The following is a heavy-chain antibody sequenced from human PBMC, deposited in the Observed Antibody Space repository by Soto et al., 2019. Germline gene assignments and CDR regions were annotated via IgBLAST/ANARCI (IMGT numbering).Heavy chain of an antibody. Sequence: GSLRLSCAASVFTFSTYPISWVRQAPGKGLEWVSGISGSGIGTYYTDSVKCRFTISRDNSKNTVFLQMNSLRDEDTAVYYCANGLAVAGPEDYGIDVWGQGTADGVSS. J-gene: IGHJ6*02. CDR3: ANGLAVAGPEDYGIDV. CDR1: VFTFSTYP. CDR2: ISGSGIGT. V-gene: IGHV3-23*01. D-gene: IGHD6-19*01.